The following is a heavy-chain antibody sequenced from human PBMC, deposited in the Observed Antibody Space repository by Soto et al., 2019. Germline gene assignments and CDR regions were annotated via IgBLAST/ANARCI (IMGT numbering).Heavy chain of an antibody. CDR2: IYYSGST. V-gene: IGHV4-59*01. Sequence: PSETVSLTCTVSGGSISSYYWSWIRQPPGKGLEWIGYIYYSGSTNYNPSLKSRVTISVDTSKNQFSLKLSSVTAADTAVYYCARDGGFYYGMDVWGQGTTVTVSS. CDR3: ARDGGFYYGMDV. D-gene: IGHD2-15*01. J-gene: IGHJ6*02. CDR1: GGSISSYY.